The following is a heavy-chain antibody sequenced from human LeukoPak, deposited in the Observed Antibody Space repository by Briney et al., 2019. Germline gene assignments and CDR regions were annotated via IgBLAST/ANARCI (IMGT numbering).Heavy chain of an antibody. CDR3: VKGGGNVRRYFEY. J-gene: IGHJ4*02. CDR2: ISDNGGTT. Sequence: PGGSLRLSCAASGFTFSSYAMTWVRQAPGKGLEWVSSISDNGGTTYYADSVKGRFTISRDSSKNTLYLQMNSLRAEDTAVYYCVKGGGNVRRYFEYWGQGTLVTVSS. CDR1: GFTFSSYA. V-gene: IGHV3-23*01. D-gene: IGHD4-23*01.